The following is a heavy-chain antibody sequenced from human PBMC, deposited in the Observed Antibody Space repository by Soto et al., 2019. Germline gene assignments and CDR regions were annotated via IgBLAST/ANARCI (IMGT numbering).Heavy chain of an antibody. CDR3: ARVPYDFWSGSKYYFDY. J-gene: IGHJ4*02. CDR1: GDSVSSNSAA. Sequence: PSQTLSLTCAISGDSVSSNSAAWNWIRQSPSGGLEWLGRTYYRSKWYNDYAVSVKSRITINPDTSKNQFSLQLNSVTPEDTAVYYCARVPYDFWSGSKYYFDYWGQGTLVTVSS. D-gene: IGHD3-3*01. V-gene: IGHV6-1*01. CDR2: TYYRSKWYN.